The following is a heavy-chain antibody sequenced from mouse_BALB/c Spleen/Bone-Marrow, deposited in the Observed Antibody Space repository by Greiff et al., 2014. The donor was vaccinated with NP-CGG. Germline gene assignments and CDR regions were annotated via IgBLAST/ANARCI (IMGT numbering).Heavy chain of an antibody. V-gene: IGHV1S81*02. Sequence: GAELVKPGASVKLSCKASGYTFTSYYMYWVKQRPGQGLEWIGEINPSNGGTNFNEKFKSKATLTVDKSSSTAYMQLSSLTSEDSAVYYCTRSRYDYDNAMDCWGQGTSVTVSS. CDR1: GYTFTSYY. CDR3: TRSRYDYDNAMDC. D-gene: IGHD2-4*01. J-gene: IGHJ4*01. CDR2: INPSNGGT.